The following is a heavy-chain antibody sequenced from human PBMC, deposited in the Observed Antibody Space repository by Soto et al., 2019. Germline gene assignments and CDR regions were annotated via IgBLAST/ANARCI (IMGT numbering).Heavy chain of an antibody. V-gene: IGHV4-4*02. J-gene: IGHJ6*02. CDR1: GGSISSSNW. CDR3: ASRTYAMDV. CDR2: IFHNGNT. Sequence: QVQLQESGPGLVKPSGTLSLTCAVSGGSISSSNWWSWVRQPPGKGLEWIGEIFHNGNTYSNPSLTGPVTMSVDKSKNQFSLNLNSVTAADTAVYYCASRTYAMDVWGQGTKVTVSS.